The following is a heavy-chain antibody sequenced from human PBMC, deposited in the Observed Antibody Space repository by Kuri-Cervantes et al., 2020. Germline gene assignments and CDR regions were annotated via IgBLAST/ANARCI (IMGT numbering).Heavy chain of an antibody. V-gene: IGHV1-8*01. J-gene: IGHJ4*02. D-gene: IGHD2-2*01. CDR3: ASAQDVVVPAAAVYTVYYFDY. CDR2: MNPNSGNT. CDR1: GYTFTSYD. Sequence: ASVKVSCKASGYTFTSYDINWVRQATGQGLEWMGWMNPNSGNTGYAQKFQGRVTITADESTSTAYMELSSLRSGDTAVYYCASAQDVVVPAAAVYTVYYFDYWGQGTLVTVSS.